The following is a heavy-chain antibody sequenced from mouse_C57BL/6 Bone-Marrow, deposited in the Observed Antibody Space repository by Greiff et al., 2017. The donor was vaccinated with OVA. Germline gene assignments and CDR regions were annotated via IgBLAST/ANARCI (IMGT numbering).Heavy chain of an antibody. D-gene: IGHD4-1*01. J-gene: IGHJ2*01. V-gene: IGHV7-3*01. CDR3: ARYGTGPFDY. Sequence: VQLQQSGGGLVQPGGSLSLSCAASGFTFTDYYMSWVRQPPGKALEWLGFIRNKANGYTTEYSASVKGRFTISRDNSQSILYLQMNALRAEDSATYYCARYGTGPFDYWGQGTTLTVSS. CDR2: IRNKANGYTT. CDR1: GFTFTDYY.